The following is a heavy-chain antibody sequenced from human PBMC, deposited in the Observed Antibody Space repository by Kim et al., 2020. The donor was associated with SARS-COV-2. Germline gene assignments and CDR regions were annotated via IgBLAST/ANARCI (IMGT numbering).Heavy chain of an antibody. CDR1: GFTFSSYS. Sequence: GGSLRLSCAASGFTFSSYSMNWVRQAPGKGLEWISYITSSSSTIYYADSVKGRFTISRDNAKNSLFLQMNSLRAEDTAVYYWSRVQYGVGATPVDYWGQG. V-gene: IGHV3-48*04. CDR3: SRVQYGVGATPVDY. D-gene: IGHD1-26*01. J-gene: IGHJ4*02. CDR2: ITSSSSTI.